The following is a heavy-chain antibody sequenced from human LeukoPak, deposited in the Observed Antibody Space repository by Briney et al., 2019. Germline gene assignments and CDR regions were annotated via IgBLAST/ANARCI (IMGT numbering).Heavy chain of an antibody. CDR2: INDSGDKT. V-gene: IGHV3-23*01. CDR1: GLTFRNYA. CDR3: ARELKVGGITYAFDI. Sequence: PGGSLRLSCAASGLTFRNYAMSWVRQAPGKGLEWVSAINDSGDKTSYSDSVKGRFTISRDNSKNTLYLQLSSLRAEDTATFYCARELKVGGITYAFDIWGQGTMVTVSS. J-gene: IGHJ3*02. D-gene: IGHD1-26*01.